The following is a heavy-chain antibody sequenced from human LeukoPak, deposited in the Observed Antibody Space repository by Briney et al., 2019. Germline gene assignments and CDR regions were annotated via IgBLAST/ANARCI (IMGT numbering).Heavy chain of an antibody. Sequence: GGSLRLSCAASGFTFSSYGMHWVRQAPGKGLEWVTVISYDGSNKYYADSVKGRFTISRDNSKNTLYLQMNSLRAEDTAVYYCAKDWGIVGATAFDYWGQGTLVTVSS. J-gene: IGHJ4*02. D-gene: IGHD1-26*01. V-gene: IGHV3-30*18. CDR1: GFTFSSYG. CDR2: ISYDGSNK. CDR3: AKDWGIVGATAFDY.